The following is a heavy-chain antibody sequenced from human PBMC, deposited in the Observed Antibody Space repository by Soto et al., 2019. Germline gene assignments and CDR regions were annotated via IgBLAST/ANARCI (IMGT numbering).Heavy chain of an antibody. CDR1: GGTFRSYA. CDR3: ARCNWNYDYYYYGMDV. D-gene: IGHD1-7*01. J-gene: IGHJ6*02. CDR2: IIPIFGTA. V-gene: IGHV1-69*01. Sequence: QVQLVQSGAEVKKPGSSVKVSCKASGGTFRSYAISWVRQAPGQGLEWMGGIIPIFGTANYAQKFQGRVTITADESTSTAYMELSSLRSEYTAVYYCARCNWNYDYYYYGMDVWGQGTTVTVSS.